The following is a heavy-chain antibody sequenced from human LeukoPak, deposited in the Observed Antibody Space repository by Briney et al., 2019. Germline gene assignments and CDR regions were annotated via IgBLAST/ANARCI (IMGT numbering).Heavy chain of an antibody. Sequence: GGSLRLSCAASGLTFSNYWMDWVRQAPGKGLEWVANIKQDGSEKNYVDSVKGRFIISRDNAKNSLYLQMNTLRADDTAVYYCARDGFGTGSNWGQGTLATVSS. D-gene: IGHD3-16*01. CDR2: IKQDGSEK. V-gene: IGHV3-7*03. CDR3: ARDGFGTGSN. CDR1: GLTFSNYW. J-gene: IGHJ4*02.